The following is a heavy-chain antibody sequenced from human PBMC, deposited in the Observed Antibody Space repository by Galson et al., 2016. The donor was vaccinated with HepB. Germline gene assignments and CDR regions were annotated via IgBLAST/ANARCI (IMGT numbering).Heavy chain of an antibody. V-gene: IGHV4-39*01. CDR3: ARRVYLYGSGSRNSWFAP. D-gene: IGHD3-10*01. CDR2: IYYSGST. CDR1: GGSITTSSNF. J-gene: IGHJ5*02. Sequence: SETLSLTCTVSGGSITTSSNFWGWIRQPPGKGLEWIGNIYYSGSTYYNSSLKSRVTISVDTSKNQFSLTLTSVTAADTAVYYCARRVYLYGSGSRNSWFAPWGQGTLVTVSS.